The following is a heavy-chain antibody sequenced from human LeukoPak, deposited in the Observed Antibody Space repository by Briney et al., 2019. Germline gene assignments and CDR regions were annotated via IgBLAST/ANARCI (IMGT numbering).Heavy chain of an antibody. J-gene: IGHJ6*03. CDR3: ARNALVRGTSQYYYYYYYMDV. D-gene: IGHD3-10*01. CDR1: GFTFSSYW. V-gene: IGHV3-7*01. CDR2: IKQDGSEK. Sequence: GGSLILSCAASGFTFSSYWMSWVRQAPGKGLEWVANIKQDGSEKYYVDSVKGRFTISRDNAKNSLYLQMNSLRAVDTAVYYCARNALVRGTSQYYYYYYYMDVWGKGTPVTVSS.